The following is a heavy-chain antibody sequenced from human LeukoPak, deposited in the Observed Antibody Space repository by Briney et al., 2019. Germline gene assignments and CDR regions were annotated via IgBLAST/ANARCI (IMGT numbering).Heavy chain of an antibody. Sequence: GGSLRLSCAASGFTFSSYSMNWVRQAPGKGLEWASSISSSSSYIYYADSVKGRFTISRDNAKNSLYLQMNSLRAEDTAVYYCARDNYGDYEGSVFDYWGQGTLVTVSS. V-gene: IGHV3-21*01. D-gene: IGHD4-17*01. CDR3: ARDNYGDYEGSVFDY. CDR1: GFTFSSYS. CDR2: ISSSSSYI. J-gene: IGHJ4*02.